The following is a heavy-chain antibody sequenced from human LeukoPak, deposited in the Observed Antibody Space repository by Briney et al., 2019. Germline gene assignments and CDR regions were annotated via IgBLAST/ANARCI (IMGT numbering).Heavy chain of an antibody. CDR2: INHNSGGT. D-gene: IGHD2-2*01. J-gene: IGHJ5*02. CDR3: ARAPGTRGSTSS. Sequence: EXXAWINHNSGGTKYAEKFQGRVTVTRDTSTSTAYMELSRLRSDDTAVYYCARAPGTRGSTSSWGQGTLVTVSS. V-gene: IGHV1-2*02.